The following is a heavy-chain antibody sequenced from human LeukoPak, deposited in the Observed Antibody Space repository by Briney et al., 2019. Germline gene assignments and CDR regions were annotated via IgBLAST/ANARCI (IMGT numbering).Heavy chain of an antibody. J-gene: IGHJ4*02. V-gene: IGHV3-9*01. D-gene: IGHD4-23*01. CDR3: AKGLDGGY. CDR1: GFTFDDYA. CDR2: ISWNSGSI. Sequence: SLRLSCAASGFTFDDYAMHWVRQAPGKGLEWVSGISWNSGSIAYADSVKGRFTISRDNAKNSLYLQMNSLRAEDTALYYCAKGLDGGYWGQGTLVTVSS.